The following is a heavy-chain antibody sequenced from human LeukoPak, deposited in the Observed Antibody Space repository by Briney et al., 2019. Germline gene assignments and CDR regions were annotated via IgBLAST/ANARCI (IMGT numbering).Heavy chain of an antibody. CDR3: ALGWNDYSNLRIDY. D-gene: IGHD4-11*01. Sequence: ASVKVSCKASGYTFTSYDINWVRQATGQGLEWMGWMNPNSGNTGYAQKFQGRVTMTRNTSISTAYMELSSLRSDDTAVYYCALGWNDYSNLRIDYWGQGTLVTVSS. V-gene: IGHV1-8*01. J-gene: IGHJ4*02. CDR1: GYTFTSYD. CDR2: MNPNSGNT.